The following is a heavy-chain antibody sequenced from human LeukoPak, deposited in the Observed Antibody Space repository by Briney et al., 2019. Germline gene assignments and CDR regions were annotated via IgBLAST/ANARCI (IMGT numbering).Heavy chain of an antibody. D-gene: IGHD4-17*01. CDR2: ISAYNGNT. J-gene: IGHJ4*02. V-gene: IGHV1-18*01. Sequence: ASVKVSCKASGYTFTSYGISWVRQAPGQGLEWMGWISAYNGNTNYAQKLQGRITTTEDTSTNTAYMELSSLGSGDTAVYFCAAEYDSDDNMRDYWGQGTLVTISS. CDR3: AAEYDSDDNMRDY. CDR1: GYTFTSYG.